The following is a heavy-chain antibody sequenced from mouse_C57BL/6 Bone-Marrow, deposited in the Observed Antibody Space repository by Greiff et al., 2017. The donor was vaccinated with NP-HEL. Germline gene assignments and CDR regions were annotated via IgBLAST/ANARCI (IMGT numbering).Heavy chain of an antibody. D-gene: IGHD1-1*01. V-gene: IGHV10-1*01. CDR2: IRSKSNNYAT. CDR3: VRPLDYGSSYRGAMDY. Sequence: EVQGVESGGGLVQPKGSLKLSCAASGFSFNTYAMNWVRQAPGKGLEWVARIRSKSNNYATYYADSVKDRFTISRDDSESMLYLQMNNLKTEDTAMYYCVRPLDYGSSYRGAMDYWGQGTSVTVSS. J-gene: IGHJ4*01. CDR1: GFSFNTYA.